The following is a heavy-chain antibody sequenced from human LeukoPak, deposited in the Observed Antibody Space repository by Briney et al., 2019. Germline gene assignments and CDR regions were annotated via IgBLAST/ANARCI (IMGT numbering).Heavy chain of an antibody. CDR1: GGSISSGSYY. Sequence: NSSQTLSLTCTVSGGSISSGSYYWSWIRQPAGKGLEWIGRIYTSGSTNYNPSLKSRVTISVDTSKNQFSLKLSSVTAADTAVYYCARVRKNKWFGESQGFDYWGQGTLVTVSS. CDR3: ARVRKNKWFGESQGFDY. CDR2: IYTSGST. D-gene: IGHD3-10*01. J-gene: IGHJ4*02. V-gene: IGHV4-61*02.